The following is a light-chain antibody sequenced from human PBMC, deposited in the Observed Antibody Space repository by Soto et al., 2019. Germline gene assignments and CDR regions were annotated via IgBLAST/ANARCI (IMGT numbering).Light chain of an antibody. J-gene: IGKJ4*01. V-gene: IGKV3-15*01. CDR2: DTS. CDR3: QRFNRWPLS. CDR1: QSVGST. Sequence: EIVLTQSPAALSVSPWERFTLSLWASQSVGSTLNWYQQRPGQAPRLLIYDTSIRATGIPARFSGSGSGTEFTLTIASLQSEDFGVYYCQRFNRWPLSFGGGTKVDIK.